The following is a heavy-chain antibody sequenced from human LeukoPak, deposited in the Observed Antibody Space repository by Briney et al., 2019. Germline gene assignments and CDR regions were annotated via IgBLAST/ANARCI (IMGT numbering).Heavy chain of an antibody. CDR2: ISGSGGST. V-gene: IGHV3-23*01. J-gene: IGHJ5*02. D-gene: IGHD1-26*01. CDR3: AKDRGSYLSWFDP. Sequence: GGSLRLPCAASGFTFSSYAMSWVRQAPGKGLEWVSAISGSGGSTYYAGSVKGRFTISRDNSKNTLYLQMNSLRAEDTAVYYCAKDRGSYLSWFDPWGQGTLVTVSS. CDR1: GFTFSSYA.